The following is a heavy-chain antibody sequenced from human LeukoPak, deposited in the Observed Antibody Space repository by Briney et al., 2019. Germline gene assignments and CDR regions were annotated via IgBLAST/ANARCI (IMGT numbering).Heavy chain of an antibody. CDR2: INHSGST. J-gene: IGHJ3*02. V-gene: IGHV4-34*01. Sequence: SETLSLTCAVSGGSISSGGYSWSWIRQPPGKGLEWIGEINHSGSTNYNPSLKSRVTISVDTSKNQFSLKLSSVTAADTAVYYCARKSKIVVPTRAFDIWGQGTMVTVSS. CDR3: ARKSKIVVPTRAFDI. CDR1: GGSISSGGYS. D-gene: IGHD3-22*01.